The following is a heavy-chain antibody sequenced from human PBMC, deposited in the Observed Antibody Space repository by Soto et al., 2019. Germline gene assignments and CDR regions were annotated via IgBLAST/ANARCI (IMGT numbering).Heavy chain of an antibody. J-gene: IGHJ4*02. D-gene: IGHD3-3*01. CDR1: GYTFTSYG. CDR3: ARVEGQYYDFWSGPPHSEFAY. V-gene: IGHV1-18*01. CDR2: ISAYNGNT. Sequence: ASVKVSCKASGYTFTSYGISWVRQAPGQGLEGMGWISAYNGNTNYAQKLQGRVTMTTDTSTSTAYMELRSLRSDDTAVYYCARVEGQYYDFWSGPPHSEFAYWGQGTLVTVSS.